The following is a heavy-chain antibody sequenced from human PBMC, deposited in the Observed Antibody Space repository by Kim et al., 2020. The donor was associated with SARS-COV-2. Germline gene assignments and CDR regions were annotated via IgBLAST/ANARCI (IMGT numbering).Heavy chain of an antibody. D-gene: IGHD3-10*02. Sequence: SETLSLTCAVYGGSFSGYYWSWIRQPPGKGLEWIGEINHSGSTNYNPSLKSRVTISVDTSKNQFSLKLSSVTAADTAVYYCARGRGMVGANWFDPWGQGTLVTVSS. J-gene: IGHJ5*02. CDR1: GGSFSGYY. CDR3: ARGRGMVGANWFDP. V-gene: IGHV4-34*01. CDR2: INHSGST.